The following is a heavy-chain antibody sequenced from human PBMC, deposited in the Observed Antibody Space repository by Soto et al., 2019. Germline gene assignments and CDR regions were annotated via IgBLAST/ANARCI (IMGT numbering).Heavy chain of an antibody. Sequence: SETLSLTCTVSGGSISSYYWSWIRQPPGKGLEWIGYIYYSGSTNYNPSLKSRVTISVDTSKNQFSLKLSSVTAADTAVYYCARDLLVATTGCGMDVWGQGTTVTVSS. V-gene: IGHV4-59*01. D-gene: IGHD5-12*01. J-gene: IGHJ6*02. CDR1: GGSISSYY. CDR2: IYYSGST. CDR3: ARDLLVATTGCGMDV.